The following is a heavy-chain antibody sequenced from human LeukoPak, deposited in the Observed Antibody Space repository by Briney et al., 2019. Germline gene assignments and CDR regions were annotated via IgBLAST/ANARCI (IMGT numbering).Heavy chain of an antibody. CDR3: ARKPRRRITIFGVVIRNWFDP. V-gene: IGHV3-7*01. CDR1: GFTFSSYW. J-gene: IGHJ5*02. D-gene: IGHD3-3*01. Sequence: PGGSLRLSCAASGFTFSSYWMSWVRQAPGKGLEWVAKIKQDGSEKYYVDSVKGRFTVSRDNAKNSLYLQMNSLRAEDTAVYYCARKPRRRITIFGVVIRNWFDPWGQGTLVTVSS. CDR2: IKQDGSEK.